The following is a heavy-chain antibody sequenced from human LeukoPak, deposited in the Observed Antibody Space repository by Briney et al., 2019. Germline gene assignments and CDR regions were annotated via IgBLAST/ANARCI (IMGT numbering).Heavy chain of an antibody. V-gene: IGHV3-23*01. D-gene: IGHD6-13*01. Sequence: GGSLRLSCAASGFTFSSYGMSWVRQAPGKGLEWVSAISGSGGSTYYADSVKGRFTISRDNSKNTLYLQMNSLRAEDTAVYYCAASFGPVIAAAGTGADWGQGTLVTVSS. CDR2: ISGSGGST. CDR3: AASFGPVIAAAGTGAD. J-gene: IGHJ4*02. CDR1: GFTFSSYG.